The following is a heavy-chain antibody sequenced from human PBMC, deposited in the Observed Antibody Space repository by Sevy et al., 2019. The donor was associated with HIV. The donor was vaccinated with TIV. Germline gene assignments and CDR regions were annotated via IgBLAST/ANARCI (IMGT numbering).Heavy chain of an antibody. D-gene: IGHD3-16*02. V-gene: IGHV3-30-3*01. CDR1: GFPFTTYA. CDR2: ISFNGGNK. CDR3: ARDVSGGERLGQLSAYFDY. Sequence: GGSLRLSCAASGFPFTTYAVHWVRQAPGKGLEWLADISFNGGNKFYADSVRGRFTISRDNSENTMYLQMNSLRVEDTAMYYCARDVSGGERLGQLSAYFDYWGQGTLVTVSS. J-gene: IGHJ4*02.